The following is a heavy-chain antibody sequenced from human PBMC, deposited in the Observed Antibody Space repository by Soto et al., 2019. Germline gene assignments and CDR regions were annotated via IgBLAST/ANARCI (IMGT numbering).Heavy chain of an antibody. CDR2: ISYDGSNK. CDR1: GSTFSSYG. Sequence: QVQLVESGGGVVQPGRSLRLSCAASGSTFSSYGMHWVRQAPGKGLEWVAVISYDGSNKYYADSVKGRFTISRDNSKNTLYLQMNSLRAEDTAVYYCAKDILLSMGTGYWGQGTLVTVSS. D-gene: IGHD5-18*01. V-gene: IGHV3-30*18. CDR3: AKDILLSMGTGY. J-gene: IGHJ4*02.